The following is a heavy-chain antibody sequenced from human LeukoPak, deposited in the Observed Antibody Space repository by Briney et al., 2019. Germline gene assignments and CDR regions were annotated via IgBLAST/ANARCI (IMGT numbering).Heavy chain of an antibody. J-gene: IGHJ4*02. Sequence: GRSLRLSCAASGFTFSSYAMHWVRQAPGKGLEWVAVISYDGSNKYYADSVKGRFTISRDNSKNTLYLQMNSLRAEDTAVYYCARWGTFYSGSYYCFDYWGQGTLVTVSS. CDR2: ISYDGSNK. V-gene: IGHV3-30-3*01. D-gene: IGHD1-26*01. CDR3: ARWGTFYSGSYYCFDY. CDR1: GFTFSSYA.